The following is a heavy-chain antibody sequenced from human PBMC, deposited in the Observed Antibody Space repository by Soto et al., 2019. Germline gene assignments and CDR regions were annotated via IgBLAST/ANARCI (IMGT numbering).Heavy chain of an antibody. V-gene: IGHV3-30*18. CDR3: AKDRVCSSADLEY. D-gene: IGHD6-19*01. J-gene: IGHJ4*02. CDR2: MSYDGSSK. CDR1: GFNFSSFG. Sequence: QVQLVESGGGVVQPGSSLRLSCAASGFNFSSFGMHWVRQAPGKGLEWVALMSYDGSSKYYQDSLKGRFTISRDKSKNTLYLQMSSLRVEDTAVYYCAKDRVCSSADLEYWGQGNLVTVSS.